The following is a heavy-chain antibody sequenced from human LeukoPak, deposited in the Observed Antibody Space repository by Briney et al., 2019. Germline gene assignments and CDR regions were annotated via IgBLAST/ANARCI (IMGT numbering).Heavy chain of an antibody. CDR3: ARMEYYYDRSGYYND. CDR2: MNPNSGGT. J-gene: IGHJ4*02. V-gene: IGHV1-2*02. Sequence: ASVKVSCKASGYPFTNYYIHWVRQAPGQGLEHMGWMNPNSGGTNYAQNFQGRVTMARDTSISTAYMELSRLRSDDTAIYYCARMEYYYDRSGYYNDWGQGTLVTVSS. CDR1: GYPFTNYY. D-gene: IGHD3-22*01.